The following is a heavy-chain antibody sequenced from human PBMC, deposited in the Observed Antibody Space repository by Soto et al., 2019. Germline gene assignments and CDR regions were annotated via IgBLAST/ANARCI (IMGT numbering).Heavy chain of an antibody. J-gene: IGHJ3*02. D-gene: IGHD3-3*01. CDR2: IRSKAYGGTT. CDR3: TRDQGDFWSGYMGAFDI. V-gene: IGHV3-49*03. CDR1: GFTFGDYA. Sequence: GGSLRLSCTASGFTFGDYAMSWFRQAPGKGLEWVGFIRSKAYGGTTEYAASVKGRFTISRDDSKSIAYLQMNSLKTEDTAVYYCTRDQGDFWSGYMGAFDISGQGTMVTVSS.